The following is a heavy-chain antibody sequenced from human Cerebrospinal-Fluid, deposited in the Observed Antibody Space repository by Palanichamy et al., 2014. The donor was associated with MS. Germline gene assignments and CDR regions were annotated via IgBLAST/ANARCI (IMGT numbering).Heavy chain of an antibody. Sequence: EVHLVQSGAELKKPGESLKISCKGSGYSFNTNWIAWVRQIPGEGLEWMGVIYPYDSDTRYSPSFQGQVTISADMSSSTAYLQWGGLKASDTAIYYCAKGTGSPLNLGWFDPWGQGTLVTVSS. J-gene: IGHJ5*02. V-gene: IGHV5-51*01. CDR2: IYPYDSDT. CDR1: GYSFNTNW. CDR3: AKGTGSPLNLGWFDP. D-gene: IGHD3-10*01.